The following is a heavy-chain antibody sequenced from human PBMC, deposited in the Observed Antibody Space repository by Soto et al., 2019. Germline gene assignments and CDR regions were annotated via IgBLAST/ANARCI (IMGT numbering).Heavy chain of an antibody. J-gene: IGHJ4*02. D-gene: IGHD5-12*01. V-gene: IGHV3-30*18. Sequence: GGSLRLSCAASGFTFSSYGMHWVRQAPGKGLEWVAVISYDGSNKYYADSVKGRFTISRDNSKNTLYLQMNSLRAEDTAVYYCAKDYARWLQLFDYWGQGTLVTVSS. CDR2: ISYDGSNK. CDR1: GFTFSSYG. CDR3: AKDYARWLQLFDY.